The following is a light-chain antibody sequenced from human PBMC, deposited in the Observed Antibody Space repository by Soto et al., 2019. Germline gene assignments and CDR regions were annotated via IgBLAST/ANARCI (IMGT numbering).Light chain of an antibody. V-gene: IGKV3-20*01. J-gene: IGKJ1*01. CDR3: QQYGSSPWT. CDR1: QSVSSN. Sequence: EIVMTQSPAPLSVSPGERATLSCRASQSVSSNLAWYQQKPGQAPRLLIYGASSRATGIPDRFSGSGSGTDFALTISRLEPEDFAVYYCQQYGSSPWTFGQGTKVDIK. CDR2: GAS.